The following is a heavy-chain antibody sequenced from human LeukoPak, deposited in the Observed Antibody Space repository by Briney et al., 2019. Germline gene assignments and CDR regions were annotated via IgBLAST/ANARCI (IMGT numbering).Heavy chain of an antibody. Sequence: RPSKTLSLTCTVSGGSFSSYYWSWIRQSPGKGLECLGYIYSSGNANYNPSLRSRVTISLSPSKNQFSLKLNSVTAADTAVYYCARSLPCYYYYMDVWGKGTPVIVSS. CDR3: ARSLPCYYYYMDV. CDR1: GGSFSSYY. J-gene: IGHJ6*03. V-gene: IGHV4-4*08. CDR2: IYSSGNA.